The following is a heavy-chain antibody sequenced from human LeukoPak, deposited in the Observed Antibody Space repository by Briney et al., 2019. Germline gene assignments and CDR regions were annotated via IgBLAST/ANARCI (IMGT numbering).Heavy chain of an antibody. V-gene: IGHV4-39*07. CDR1: GGSISSSSYY. CDR3: ARIAVAGTVLVFHGRCCNWFDP. Sequence: PSETLSLTCTVSGGSISSSSYYWGWIRQPPGKGLEWIGSIYYSGSTYYNPSLKSRVTISVDTSKNQFSLKLSSVTAADTAVYYCARIAVAGTVLVFHGRCCNWFDPWGQGTLVTVSS. J-gene: IGHJ5*02. CDR2: IYYSGST. D-gene: IGHD6-19*01.